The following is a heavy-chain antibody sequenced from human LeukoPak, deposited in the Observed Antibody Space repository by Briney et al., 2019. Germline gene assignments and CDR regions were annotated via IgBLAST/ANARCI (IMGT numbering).Heavy chain of an antibody. D-gene: IGHD3-9*01. V-gene: IGHV3-23*01. J-gene: IGHJ4*02. CDR1: GFTFSSYA. Sequence: GGSLRLSCAASGFTFSSYAISWVRQAPGKGLEWVSAISGSGGSTYYADSVKGRFTISRDNSKNTLYLQMNSLRAEDTAVYYCAKDWEYDILTGYADYWGQGTLVTVSS. CDR2: ISGSGGST. CDR3: AKDWEYDILTGYADY.